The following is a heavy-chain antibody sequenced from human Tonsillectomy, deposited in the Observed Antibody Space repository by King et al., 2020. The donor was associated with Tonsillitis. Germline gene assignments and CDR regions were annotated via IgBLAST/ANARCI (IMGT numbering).Heavy chain of an antibody. J-gene: IGHJ4*02. CDR1: GASISSYY. CDR3: ARDKQPGDY. Sequence: QLQLQESGPGLVKPSETLSLTCTVSGASISSYYWNWIRQPPGKGLEWSGYIYYSGSTNYNPSLKSRVTISVDTSKNQFSLKLRSVTAADTAGYYCARDKQPGDYWGQGTLVTVSS. V-gene: IGHV4-59*01. CDR2: IYYSGST. D-gene: IGHD6-13*01.